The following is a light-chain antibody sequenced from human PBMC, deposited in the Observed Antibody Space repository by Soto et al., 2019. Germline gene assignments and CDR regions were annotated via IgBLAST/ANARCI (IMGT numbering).Light chain of an antibody. J-gene: IGKJ1*01. V-gene: IGKV1-5*03. CDR2: KAS. CDR3: QQYNSSPT. Sequence: DIQMTQSPSTLSASVGDRVTITCRASQSISSWLAWYQQKPGKAPKLLIYKASSLESGVPSRFSGSGSGTEFTLPISSLQPDDFATYYCQQYNSSPTFGQGTKLEIK. CDR1: QSISSW.